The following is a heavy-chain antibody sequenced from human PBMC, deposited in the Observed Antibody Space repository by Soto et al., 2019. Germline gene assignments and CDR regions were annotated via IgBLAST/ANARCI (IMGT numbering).Heavy chain of an antibody. CDR3: ACSGGGEDY. V-gene: IGHV4-4*02. Sequence: QVQLQESGPGLVKPSGTLSLSCAVSGGSISSSHWWTWVRQPPGKGLEWIGEIYHSGSTNYNPSIKSRVTIPVDTSRNQVSLNLSSVTPPDAAVYYCACSGGGEDYWGQGILVTVSS. J-gene: IGHJ4*02. D-gene: IGHD3-16*01. CDR1: GGSISSSHW. CDR2: IYHSGST.